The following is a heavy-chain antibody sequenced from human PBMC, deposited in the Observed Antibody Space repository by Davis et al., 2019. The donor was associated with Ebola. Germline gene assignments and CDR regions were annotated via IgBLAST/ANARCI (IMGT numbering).Heavy chain of an antibody. J-gene: IGHJ4*02. V-gene: IGHV3-11*01. CDR2: TSSSGSSI. D-gene: IGHD6-13*01. CDR1: GFSFSAYY. Sequence: GESLKISCAASGFSFSAYYMSWIRQAPGKGLECVSYTSSSGSSIYYADSVKGRFTISRDNAKNSLYLQMNSLRTEDTAVYYCARALSSSWFEFDYWGQGTLVTVSS. CDR3: ARALSSSWFEFDY.